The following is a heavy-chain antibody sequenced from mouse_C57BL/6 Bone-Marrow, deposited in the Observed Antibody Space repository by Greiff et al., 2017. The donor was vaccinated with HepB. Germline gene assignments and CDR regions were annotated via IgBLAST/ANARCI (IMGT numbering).Heavy chain of an antibody. CDR2: IYPVSGDT. CDR1: GYTFTDYF. V-gene: IGHV1-11*01. Sequence: QVQLQQSGAELVSPGASVTLSCKASGYTFTDYFMNWVKKRPGQGLEWIGRIYPVSGDTNYNQKFMGKATFSVDRSSSTVYMVLNSLTSEDPAVYYCDRYDFYAMDYWGQGTSVTVSS. J-gene: IGHJ4*01. CDR3: DRYDFYAMDY.